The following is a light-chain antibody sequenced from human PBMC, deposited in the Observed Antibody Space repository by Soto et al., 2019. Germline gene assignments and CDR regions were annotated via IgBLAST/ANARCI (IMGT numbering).Light chain of an antibody. CDR2: DAS. CDR1: QSVNTN. J-gene: IGKJ5*01. V-gene: IGKV3-11*01. CDR3: QQRTNPIT. Sequence: EIVLTQSPATLSLSPGERATLSCRANQSVNTNLAWYQQIPGQAPRLLFYDASNRATGIPARFSGSGSGTDFTLTISSLEPEDFAVYYCQQRTNPITFGQGTRLEIK.